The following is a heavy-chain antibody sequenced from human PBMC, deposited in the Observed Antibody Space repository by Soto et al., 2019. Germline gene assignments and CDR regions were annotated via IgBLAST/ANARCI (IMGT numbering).Heavy chain of an antibody. CDR1: GYSFTSYW. D-gene: IGHD2-2*01. CDR2: IDPSDSYT. J-gene: IGHJ6*02. Sequence: PGESLKISCKGSGYSFTSYWITWVRQMPGKGLEWMGRIDPSDSYTNYSPSFQGHVSISADKSISTAYLQWSSLQASDTAMYYCASPPKDCSTTSCYYYSGLDVWGQGTKVTVSS. V-gene: IGHV5-10-1*01. CDR3: ASPPKDCSTTSCYYYSGLDV.